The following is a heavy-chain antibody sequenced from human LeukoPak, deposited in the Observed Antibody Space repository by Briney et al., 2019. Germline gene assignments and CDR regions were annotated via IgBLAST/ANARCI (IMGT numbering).Heavy chain of an antibody. D-gene: IGHD3-3*01. CDR1: GYTFTSYY. CDR2: INPSGGST. V-gene: IGHV1-46*01. J-gene: IGHJ6*02. Sequence: ASVKVSCKASGYTFTSYYMHWVRQAPGQGLEWMGIINPSGGSTSYAQKFQGRVTMTRDASTSTVYMELSSLRSEDTAVYYCAREGFPPKISDFWSGLGPYYYYGMDVWGQGTTVTVSS. CDR3: AREGFPPKISDFWSGLGPYYYYGMDV.